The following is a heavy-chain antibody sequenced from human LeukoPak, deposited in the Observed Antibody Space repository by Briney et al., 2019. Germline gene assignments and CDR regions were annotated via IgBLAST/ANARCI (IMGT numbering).Heavy chain of an antibody. D-gene: IGHD1-26*01. Sequence: PGGSLRLSCAASGFTFDDYTMHWVRHAPGRGLEWVSLISWDGGSTYYADSVKGRFTISRDNSKNSLYLQMNSLRTEGTALYYCARGLGGSYFDYWGPGTLVTVSS. CDR1: GFTFDDYT. CDR2: ISWDGGST. J-gene: IGHJ4*02. CDR3: ARGLGGSYFDY. V-gene: IGHV3-43*01.